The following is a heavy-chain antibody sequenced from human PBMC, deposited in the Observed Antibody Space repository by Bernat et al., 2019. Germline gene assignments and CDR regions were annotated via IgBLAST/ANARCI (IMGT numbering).Heavy chain of an antibody. J-gene: IGHJ4*02. CDR2: ISYDGSNK. V-gene: IGHV3-30*18. Sequence: QVQLVESGGGVVQPGRSLRLSCAASGFTFSNYGMHWVRQAPGKGLEWVAVISYDGSNKYYADSVKGRFTISRDNSKNTLYLQMNSLRAEDTAVYYCAKDSLGGAPIQEVIDYWGQGTLVTVSS. CDR1: GFTFSNYG. D-gene: IGHD7-27*01. CDR3: AKDSLGGAPIQEVIDY.